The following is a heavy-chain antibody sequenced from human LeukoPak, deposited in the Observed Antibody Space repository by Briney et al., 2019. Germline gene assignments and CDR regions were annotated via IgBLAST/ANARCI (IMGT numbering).Heavy chain of an antibody. Sequence: GGSLRLSCAASGFTFSSYAMHWVRQAPGKGLEWVAVISYDGSNKYYADSVKGRFTISRDNSKNTLYLQMNSLRAEDTAVYYCAGGRAEPGPYYFDYWGQGTLVTVSS. V-gene: IGHV3-30*01. CDR1: GFTFSSYA. J-gene: IGHJ4*02. D-gene: IGHD1-26*01. CDR2: ISYDGSNK. CDR3: AGGRAEPGPYYFDY.